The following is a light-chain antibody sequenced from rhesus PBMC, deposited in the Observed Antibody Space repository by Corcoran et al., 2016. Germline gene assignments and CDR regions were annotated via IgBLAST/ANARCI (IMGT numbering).Light chain of an antibody. Sequence: DIQMTQSPSSVSASVGDRVTITCRASQGISSYLAWYQQKPGKAPKLLNYYATTLQSGVPSRISGSGSGTEFTLTLSSLQPDDFATYYCQQYNSLPLTFGGGTKVEIK. V-gene: IGKV1-25*01. CDR1: QGISSY. J-gene: IGKJ4*01. CDR2: YAT. CDR3: QQYNSLPLT.